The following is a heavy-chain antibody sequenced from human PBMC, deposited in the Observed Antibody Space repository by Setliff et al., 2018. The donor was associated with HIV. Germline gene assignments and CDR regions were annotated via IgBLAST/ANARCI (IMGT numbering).Heavy chain of an antibody. CDR3: ARNPCSGGSCPDAFDI. D-gene: IGHD2-15*01. CDR1: GGSISSYY. V-gene: IGHV4-59*01. CDR2: IYYSGST. J-gene: IGHJ3*02. Sequence: LSLTCTVPGGSISSYYWSWLRQPPGKGLEWIGYIYYSGSTNYNPYLKRRVTISVDTSKNQFSLKLSSVTAADTAVYYCARNPCSGGSCPDAFDIWGQGTMVTVSS.